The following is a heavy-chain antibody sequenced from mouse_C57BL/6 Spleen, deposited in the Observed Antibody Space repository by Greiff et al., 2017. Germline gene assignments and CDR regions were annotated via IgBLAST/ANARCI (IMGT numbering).Heavy chain of an antibody. CDR1: GFTFSSYA. J-gene: IGHJ2*01. CDR2: ISDGGSYT. V-gene: IGHV5-4*01. CDR3: ARDHDYGNFFDY. Sequence: EVQLVESGGGLVKPGGSLKLSCAASGFTFSSYAMSWVRQTPEKRLEWVATISDGGSYTYYPDNVKGRFTISRDNAKNNLYLQMSHLKSEDTAMYYCARDHDYGNFFDYWGQGTTLTVSS. D-gene: IGHD2-1*01.